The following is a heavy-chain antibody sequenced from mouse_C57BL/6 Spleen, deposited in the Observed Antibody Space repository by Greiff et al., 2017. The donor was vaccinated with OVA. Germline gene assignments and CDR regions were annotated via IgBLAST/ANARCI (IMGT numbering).Heavy chain of an antibody. CDR1: GYTFTDYY. CDR2: IYPGSGNT. D-gene: IGHD2-3*01. J-gene: IGHJ3*01. Sequence: VQGVESGAELVRPGASVKLSCKASGYTFTDYYINWVKQRPGQGLEWIARIYPGSGNTYYNEKFKGKATLTAEKSSSTAYMQLSSLTSEDSAVYFCARLGDGYLGFAYWGQGTLVTVSA. V-gene: IGHV1-76*01. CDR3: ARLGDGYLGFAY.